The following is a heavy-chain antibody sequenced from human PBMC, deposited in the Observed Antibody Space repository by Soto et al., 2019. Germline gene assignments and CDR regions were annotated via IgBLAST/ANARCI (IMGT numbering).Heavy chain of an antibody. J-gene: IGHJ6*02. D-gene: IGHD3-10*01. CDR1: GFTFSSYW. CDR3: AGYAYYFGSGCLGGLKGMDG. V-gene: IGHV3-7*01. Sequence: PVGSLILSFAASGFTFSSYWMSWVRQAPGKGLEWVANIKQDGSEKYYVDSVKGRFTISRDNAKNSLYLQMNSLRAEDTAVYYWAGYAYYFGSGCLGGLKGMDGWGQGTWVTV. CDR2: IKQDGSEK.